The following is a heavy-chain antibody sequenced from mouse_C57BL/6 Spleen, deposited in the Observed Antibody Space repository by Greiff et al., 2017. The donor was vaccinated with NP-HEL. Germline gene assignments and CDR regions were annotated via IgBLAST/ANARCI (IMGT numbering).Heavy chain of an antibody. J-gene: IGHJ2*01. V-gene: IGHV1-52*01. CDR1: GYTFTSYW. CDR2: IDPSDSET. CDR3: AREWLLRRDFDY. Sequence: QVQLQQPGAELVRPGSSVKLSCKASGYTFTSYWMHWVKQRPIQGLEWIGNIDPSDSETHYNQKFKDKATLTVDKSSSTAYMQLSSLTSEDSAVYYCAREWLLRRDFDYWGQGTTLTVSS. D-gene: IGHD2-3*01.